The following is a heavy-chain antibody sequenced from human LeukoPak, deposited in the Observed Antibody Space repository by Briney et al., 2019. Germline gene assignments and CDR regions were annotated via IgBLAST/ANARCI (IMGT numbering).Heavy chain of an antibody. CDR2: IKQDGSEK. Sequence: GGSLRLFCAASGFTFSSYWMSWVRQAPGKGLELVANIKQDGSEKYYVDCVKGRFTISRDNAKNSLYLQMNSLRAEDTAVYYCARNQRRLDYWGQGTLVTVSS. D-gene: IGHD1-14*01. V-gene: IGHV3-7*01. J-gene: IGHJ4*02. CDR1: GFTFSSYW. CDR3: ARNQRRLDY.